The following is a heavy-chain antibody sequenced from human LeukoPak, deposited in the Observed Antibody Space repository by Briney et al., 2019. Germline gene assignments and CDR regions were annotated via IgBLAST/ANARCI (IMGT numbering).Heavy chain of an antibody. V-gene: IGHV1-69*05. D-gene: IGHD2-15*01. CDR3: ARGVVVVVAAMRNGNWFDP. J-gene: IGHJ5*02. Sequence: GASVKVSCKASGGTFSSYAISWVRQAPGQGLEWMGGIIPIFGTANYAQKFQGRVTITTDESTSTAYMELSSLRSEDTAVYYCARGVVVVVAAMRNGNWFDPWGQGTLVTVSS. CDR1: GGTFSSYA. CDR2: IIPIFGTA.